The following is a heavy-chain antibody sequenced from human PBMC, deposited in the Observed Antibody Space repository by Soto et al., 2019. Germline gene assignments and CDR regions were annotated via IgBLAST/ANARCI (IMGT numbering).Heavy chain of an antibody. CDR1: EFTFGAYW. V-gene: IGHV3-7*01. D-gene: IGHD6-19*01. CDR2: IKQVGSEE. Sequence: EVQLVESGGGLVQPGGSLRLSCTASEFTFGAYWMTWVRQAPGKGLEWVANIKQVGSEEYYVDSVKGRFTISRDNTKNSLYLQMNPLRAEDTAVYYCARSMGWRDAFDIWGQGTTVTVSS. J-gene: IGHJ3*02. CDR3: ARSMGWRDAFDI.